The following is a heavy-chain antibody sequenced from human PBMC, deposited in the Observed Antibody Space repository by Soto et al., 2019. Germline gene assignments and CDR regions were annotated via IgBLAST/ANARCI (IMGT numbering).Heavy chain of an antibody. Sequence: PGGSLRLSCAASGFTFSSYAMSWVRQAPGKGLEWVSAISGSGGSTYYADSVKGRFTISRDNSKNTLYLQMNSLRAEDTAVYYCAKDLVRSGWGPRRRGMDVWGQGTTVTVSS. V-gene: IGHV3-23*01. CDR1: GFTFSSYA. CDR2: ISGSGGST. D-gene: IGHD3-16*01. CDR3: AKDLVRSGWGPRRRGMDV. J-gene: IGHJ6*02.